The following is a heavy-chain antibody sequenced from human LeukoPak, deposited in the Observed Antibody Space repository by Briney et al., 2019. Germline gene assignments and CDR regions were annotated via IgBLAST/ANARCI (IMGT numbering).Heavy chain of an antibody. D-gene: IGHD4-17*01. J-gene: IGHJ4*02. CDR2: LSWNAANI. Sequence: GMSLRLSCAASGFTFHDYAMHWVRRAPGKGLEWVSGLSWNAANIGYAESVRGRFTISRDNAGNSLYLQMNSLRPEDTALYYCAKALGSTVTTRTYFDYWGQGTLVTVSS. CDR1: GFTFHDYA. CDR3: AKALGSTVTTRTYFDY. V-gene: IGHV3-9*01.